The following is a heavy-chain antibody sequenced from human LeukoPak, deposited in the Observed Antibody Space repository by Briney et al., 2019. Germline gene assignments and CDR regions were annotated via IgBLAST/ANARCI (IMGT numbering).Heavy chain of an antibody. D-gene: IGHD3-22*01. J-gene: IGHJ5*02. CDR3: ARERASYDYDSSGYSIIGLFWFDP. Sequence: ASVKVSCKASGYTFTIYDINWVRQATGQGLEWMGWMNPNSGNTGYAQKFQGRVTMSRNTSISTAYMELSSLRSEDTAVYYCARERASYDYDSSGYSIIGLFWFDPWGQGTLVTVSS. CDR1: GYTFTIYD. V-gene: IGHV1-8*01. CDR2: MNPNSGNT.